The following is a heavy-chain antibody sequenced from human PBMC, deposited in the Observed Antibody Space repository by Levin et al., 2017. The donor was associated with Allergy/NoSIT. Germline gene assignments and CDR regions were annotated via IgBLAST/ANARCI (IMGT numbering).Heavy chain of an antibody. V-gene: IGHV1-18*04. Sequence: GASVKVSCTTSGYTFPSYGVNRVRQAPGQGLEWMGWISGYNGNTNYAQKFQGRVTMTTDTATTTVYMELRSLRSDDTAVYYCARDYKYSSSGGLGYWGQGTLVTVSS. CDR2: ISGYNGNT. CDR1: GYTFPSYG. J-gene: IGHJ4*02. CDR3: ARDYKYSSSGGLGY. D-gene: IGHD6-6*01.